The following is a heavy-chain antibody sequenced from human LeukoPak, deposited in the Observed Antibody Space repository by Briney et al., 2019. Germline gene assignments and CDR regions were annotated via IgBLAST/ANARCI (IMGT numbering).Heavy chain of an antibody. V-gene: IGHV3-23*01. CDR2: ISGTLPSSGRT. CDR1: GFTFSTYT. CDR3: ARAVGYGFGWGYSFDI. D-gene: IGHD6-19*01. J-gene: IGHJ3*02. Sequence: GGSVRLSCAASGFTFSTYTMTWVRQAPGKGLEWVSGISGTLPSSGRTYHADSVKGRFIISRDNSKDTLYLQMNSLRAEDTAVYYCARAVGYGFGWGYSFDIWGQGTMVTVSS.